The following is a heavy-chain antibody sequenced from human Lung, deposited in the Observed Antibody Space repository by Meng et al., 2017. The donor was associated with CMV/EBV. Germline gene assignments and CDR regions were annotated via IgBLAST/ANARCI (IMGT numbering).Heavy chain of an antibody. V-gene: IGHV1-2*02. Sequence: ASLKVSCKASGYTFIGYYIHWVRQAPGQGLEWMGCINPNSDGTNYAQKFQGRVTMTRDTSISTAYMELNRLRFDDTAVYYCARSAQLWLDHFDYWGQGTLVTVSS. J-gene: IGHJ4*02. CDR1: GYTFIGYY. CDR2: INPNSDGT. CDR3: ARSAQLWLDHFDY. D-gene: IGHD5-18*01.